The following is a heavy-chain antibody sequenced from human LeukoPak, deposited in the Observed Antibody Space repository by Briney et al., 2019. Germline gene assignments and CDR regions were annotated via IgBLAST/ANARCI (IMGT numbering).Heavy chain of an antibody. CDR3: ARAGSGALRD. D-gene: IGHD3-10*01. J-gene: IGHJ4*02. Sequence: PSETLSLTCNVSGGSISSYYWTWIRDPAGKALEWFGLIYTSGGTKNPSLKNRLNMSVDTSKNQFSLKLSSVTAADTAVYYSARAGSGALRDWGQGTLVTVSS. V-gene: IGHV4-4*07. CDR2: IYTSGGT. CDR1: GGSISSYY.